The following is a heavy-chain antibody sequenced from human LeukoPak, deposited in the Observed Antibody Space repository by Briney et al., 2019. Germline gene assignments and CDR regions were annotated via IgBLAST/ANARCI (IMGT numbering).Heavy chain of an antibody. CDR2: ISSSSSYI. D-gene: IGHD3-10*01. Sequence: PGGSLRLSCAASGFTFSSHSMNWVRQAPGKGLEWVSSISSSSSYIYYADSVKGRFTISRDNAKNSLYLQMNSLRAEDTAVYYCARADGRYYYGSGSQYYFDYWGQGTLVTVSS. CDR3: ARADGRYYYGSGSQYYFDY. CDR1: GFTFSSHS. J-gene: IGHJ4*02. V-gene: IGHV3-21*01.